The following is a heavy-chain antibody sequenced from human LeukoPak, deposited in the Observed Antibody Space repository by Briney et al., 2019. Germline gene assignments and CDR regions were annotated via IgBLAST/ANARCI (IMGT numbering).Heavy chain of an antibody. V-gene: IGHV4-34*01. CDR3: ARGRGYNWDQIYFVY. CDR1: NRPFSVYF. Sequence: PSDTLSLTCSVPNRPFSVYFWSWLRQPPGKALECIGDINHSGSSHYNPSLKNRAVMSIDTSKNEFSLRLTSVTAADTAVYYCARGRGYNWDQIYFVYWGHGTLVTVSS. D-gene: IGHD1-20*01. J-gene: IGHJ4*01. CDR2: INHSGSS.